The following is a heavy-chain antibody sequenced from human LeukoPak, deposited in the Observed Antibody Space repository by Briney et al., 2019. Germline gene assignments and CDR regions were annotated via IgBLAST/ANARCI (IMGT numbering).Heavy chain of an antibody. V-gene: IGHV3-21*01. Sequence: GGSLRLSCAASGFTFTSYSMHWVRQTPGKGLEWVSSISSTGSAIYYTDSVKGRFTISRDNAKNSLYLQMNSLRAEDTVVYYCARDRYQDAFDIWGQGTMVTVSS. D-gene: IGHD2-2*01. CDR1: GFTFTSYS. CDR3: ARDRYQDAFDI. J-gene: IGHJ3*02. CDR2: ISSTGSAI.